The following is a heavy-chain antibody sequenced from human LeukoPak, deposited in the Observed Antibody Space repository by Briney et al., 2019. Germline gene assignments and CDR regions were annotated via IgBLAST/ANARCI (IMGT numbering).Heavy chain of an antibody. D-gene: IGHD2-2*01. CDR1: GGSFSGYY. CDR2: INHSGST. V-gene: IGHV4-34*01. Sequence: SETLSLTCAVYGGSFSGYYWSWIRQPPGKGLEWIGEINHSGSTNYNPSLKSRVTISVDTSKNQFSLKLSSVTAAGTAVYYCARGIDCSSTSCSTNFGYWGQGTLVTVSS. CDR3: ARGIDCSSTSCSTNFGY. J-gene: IGHJ4*02.